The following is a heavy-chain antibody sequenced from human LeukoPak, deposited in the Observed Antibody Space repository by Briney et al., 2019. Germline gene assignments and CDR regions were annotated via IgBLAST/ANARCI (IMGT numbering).Heavy chain of an antibody. CDR1: GYTFTGYY. J-gene: IGHJ3*02. Sequence: GASVKVSCKASGYTFTGYYIHWVRQAPGQGLEWMGWIKADSGGTRYAQQFQGRVTMTRDTSISTAYMELSRLRSDDTAVYYCARYDYGDYVKDAFDIWGQGTMVTVSS. CDR3: ARYDYGDYVKDAFDI. D-gene: IGHD4-17*01. CDR2: IKADSGGT. V-gene: IGHV1-2*02.